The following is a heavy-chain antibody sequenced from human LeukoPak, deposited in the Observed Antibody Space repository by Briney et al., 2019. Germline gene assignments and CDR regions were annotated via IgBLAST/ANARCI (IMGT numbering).Heavy chain of an antibody. D-gene: IGHD5-18*01. CDR2: ISSSSGTI. J-gene: IGHJ4*02. CDR3: ASWDTTMGPTYFDS. V-gene: IGHV3-48*02. CDR1: GFTFSRYS. Sequence: GGSLRLSCAASGFTFSRYSMNWVRQAPGKGLQWVSYISSSSGTIYYADSVKGRFTISRDNAKNSLYLQMNSLRDEDTAVYYCASWDTTMGPTYFDSWGQGTLVTVSS.